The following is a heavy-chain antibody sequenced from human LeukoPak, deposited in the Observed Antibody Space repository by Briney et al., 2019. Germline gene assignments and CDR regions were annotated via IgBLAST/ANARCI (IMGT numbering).Heavy chain of an antibody. D-gene: IGHD3-22*01. CDR2: IYGGGST. Sequence: GGSLRLSCAASGFAVSNNYMSWVRQAPGKGLEWVSIIYGGGSTYYADSVNGRFTISRHNSKNTLFLQMNSLRTEDTAVYYCARAYDSSGYWPEYFHHWGQGSLVTVSS. J-gene: IGHJ1*01. CDR3: ARAYDSSGYWPEYFHH. CDR1: GFAVSNNY. V-gene: IGHV3-53*04.